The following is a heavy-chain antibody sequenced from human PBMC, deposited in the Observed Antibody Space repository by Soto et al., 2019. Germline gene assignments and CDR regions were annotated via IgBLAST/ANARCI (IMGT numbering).Heavy chain of an antibody. J-gene: IGHJ6*02. CDR3: AILESFYDFWSGYYPPNYYYYYGMDV. CDR2: IIPIFGTA. CDR1: GGTFSSYA. V-gene: IGHV1-69*13. D-gene: IGHD3-3*01. Sequence: SVKVSCKASGGTFSSYAISWVRQAPGQGLEWMGGIIPIFGTANYAQKFQGRVTITADESTSTAYMELSSLRSEDTAVYYCAILESFYDFWSGYYPPNYYYYYGMDVWGQGTTVTVSS.